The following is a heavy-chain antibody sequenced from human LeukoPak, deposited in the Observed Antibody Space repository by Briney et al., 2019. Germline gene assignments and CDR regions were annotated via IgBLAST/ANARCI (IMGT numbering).Heavy chain of an antibody. Sequence: GGSLRLSCAASGFTFSSYEMNWVRQAPGKGLEWVSYISSSGSTIYYADSVKGRFTISRDNAKNSLYLQMNSLRAEDTAVYYCARARGAPYYYYGMDVWGQGTTVTVSS. V-gene: IGHV3-48*03. CDR2: ISSSGSTI. CDR1: GFTFSSYE. J-gene: IGHJ6*02. D-gene: IGHD1-26*01. CDR3: ARARGAPYYYYGMDV.